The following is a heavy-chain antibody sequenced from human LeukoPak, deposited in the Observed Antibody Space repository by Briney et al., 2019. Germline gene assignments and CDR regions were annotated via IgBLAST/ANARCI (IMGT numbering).Heavy chain of an antibody. Sequence: SETLSLTCTVSGGSISSYYWSWIRQPAGKGLEWIGRIYTSGSTNYNPSLKSRVTMSVDTSKNQFSLKLSSVTAADTAVYYCARDLGPFGEAGLNWFDPWGQGTLVTVSS. CDR2: IYTSGST. CDR3: ARDLGPFGEAGLNWFDP. CDR1: GGSISSYY. J-gene: IGHJ5*02. D-gene: IGHD3-10*01. V-gene: IGHV4-4*07.